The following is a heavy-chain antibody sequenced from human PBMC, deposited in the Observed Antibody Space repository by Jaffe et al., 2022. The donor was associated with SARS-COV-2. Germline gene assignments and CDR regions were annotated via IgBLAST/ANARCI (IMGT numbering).Heavy chain of an antibody. J-gene: IGHJ6*03. CDR2: INHSGST. V-gene: IGHV4-34*01. D-gene: IGHD3-22*01. CDR3: GRGTYYYESSDYYYNYYYVDV. CDR1: GGSFSDYY. Sequence: QVQLQQWGAGLLKSSETLSLTCVVHGGSFSDYYWSWIRQPPGKGLEWIGEINHSGSTIYNPSLKSRLTMSVDTSNSQFSLKLNSVTAADTAVYYCGRGTYYYESSDYYYNYYYVDVWGKGTTVTVSS.